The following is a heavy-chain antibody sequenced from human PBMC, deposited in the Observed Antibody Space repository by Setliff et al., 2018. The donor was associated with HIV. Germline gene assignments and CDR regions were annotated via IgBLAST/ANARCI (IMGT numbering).Heavy chain of an antibody. CDR3: AREPTYYYESSGPYDAFDI. D-gene: IGHD3-22*01. V-gene: IGHV3-30*04. J-gene: IGHJ3*02. CDR2: ISYDGNVK. Sequence: PGGSLRLSCAASGFTFSYSAMHWVRQAPGKGLEWVAVISYDGNVKYYADSVKGRFTISRDNSKNTLYVQMNSLRPEDTAVYYCAREPTYYYESSGPYDAFDIWGQGTMVTVSS. CDR1: GFTFSYSA.